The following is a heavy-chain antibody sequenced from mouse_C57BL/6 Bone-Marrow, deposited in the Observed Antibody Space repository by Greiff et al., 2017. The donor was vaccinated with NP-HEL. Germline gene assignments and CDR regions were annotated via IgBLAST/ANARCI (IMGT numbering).Heavy chain of an antibody. CDR3: ARSDYPFDY. D-gene: IGHD2-4*01. CDR1: GYAFSSSW. CDR2: IYPGDGDT. Sequence: VQGVESGPELVKPGASVKISCKASGYAFSSSWMNWVKQRPGKGLEWIGRIYPGDGDTNYNGKFKGKATLTADKSSSTAYMQLSSLTSEDSAVYFCARSDYPFDYWGQGTTLTVSS. V-gene: IGHV1-82*01. J-gene: IGHJ2*01.